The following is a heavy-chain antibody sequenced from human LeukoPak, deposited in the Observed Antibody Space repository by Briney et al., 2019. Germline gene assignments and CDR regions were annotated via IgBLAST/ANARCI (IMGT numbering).Heavy chain of an antibody. CDR1: GFTLRDYF. V-gene: IGHV3-11*04. CDR3: VRGGERTGNSYFDL. J-gene: IGHJ2*01. Sequence: GGSLRLSCAASGFTLRDYFMSWIRQPPGKGLEWIAYSSETGTAYSYAASVKGRFTISRDNAKNSLSLQMDSLRADDTALYYCVRGGERTGNSYFDLWGRGTLVTVSS. CDR2: SSETGTAY. D-gene: IGHD2-8*02.